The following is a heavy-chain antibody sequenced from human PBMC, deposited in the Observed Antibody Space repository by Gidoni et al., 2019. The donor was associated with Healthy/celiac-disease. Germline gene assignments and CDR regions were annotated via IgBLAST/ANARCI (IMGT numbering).Heavy chain of an antibody. V-gene: IGHV3-48*03. CDR1: GFTFSSYE. J-gene: IGHJ4*02. CDR3: ARDTRTIFGVDRFFDY. D-gene: IGHD3-3*01. Sequence: EVQLVESGGGLVQPGGSLRLSCAASGFTFSSYEMNWVRQAPGKGLEWVSYISSSGSTIYYADSVKGRFTISRDNAKNSLYLQMNSLRAEDTAVYYCARDTRTIFGVDRFFDYWGQGTLVTVSS. CDR2: ISSSGSTI.